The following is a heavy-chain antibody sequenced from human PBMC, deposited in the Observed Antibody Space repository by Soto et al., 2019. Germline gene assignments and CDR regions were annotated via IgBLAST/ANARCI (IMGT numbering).Heavy chain of an antibody. CDR3: ARDMSGGSSWYEFDS. D-gene: IGHD6-13*01. J-gene: IGHJ4*02. CDR2: VYHTGTT. V-gene: IGHV4-59*01. CDR1: GDSIRSSY. Sequence: SETLSLTCIVSGDSIRSSYWSWVRQPPGRGLEWIGYVYHTGTTNSNPSLKSRVTISADTSKNLFSLKLISVTPADTAVYFCARDMSGGSSWYEFDSWGPGTLVTVS.